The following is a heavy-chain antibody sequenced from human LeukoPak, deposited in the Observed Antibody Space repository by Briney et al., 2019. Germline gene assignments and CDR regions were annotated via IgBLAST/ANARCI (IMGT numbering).Heavy chain of an antibody. Sequence: GGSLRLSCAASGFTFSSYAMSWVRQAPGKGLGWVSAISGSGGSTYYADSVKGRFTISRDNSKNTLYLQMNSLRAEDTAVYYCAKSHMGGGGSYHNFDYWGQGTLVTVSS. CDR3: AKSHMGGGGSYHNFDY. CDR2: ISGSGGST. J-gene: IGHJ4*02. D-gene: IGHD1-26*01. CDR1: GFTFSSYA. V-gene: IGHV3-23*01.